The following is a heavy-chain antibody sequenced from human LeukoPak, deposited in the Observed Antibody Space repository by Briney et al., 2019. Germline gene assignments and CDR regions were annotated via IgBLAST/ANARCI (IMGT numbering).Heavy chain of an antibody. CDR1: GFTFSSYG. CDR3: ARDRVPGTSPKMDS. Sequence: GGSLRLSCAASGFTFSSYGMHWVRQAPGKGLEWVAVISYDGSNKYYADSVKGRFTISRDNSKNTLYLQMNSLRAEDTALYYCARDRVPGTSPKMDSWGQGTLVTVSS. V-gene: IGHV3-30*03. J-gene: IGHJ4*02. CDR2: ISYDGSNK. D-gene: IGHD1-7*01.